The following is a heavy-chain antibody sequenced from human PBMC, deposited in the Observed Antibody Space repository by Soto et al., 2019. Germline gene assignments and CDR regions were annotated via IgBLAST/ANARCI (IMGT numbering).Heavy chain of an antibody. J-gene: IGHJ4*02. V-gene: IGHV3-11*06. D-gene: IGHD5-12*01. CDR1: GFSFSDLF. Sequence: QLHLVESGGALVKPGGSLRLSCAASGFSFSDLFMSWIRQAPGKGPEWVAYINGGSTYTQYADSVRGRFTISRDNAKNALCLQMDSLRAEDTAVYYCARGTHYLENSGPEEGGRGTLVTVSS. CDR3: ARGTHYLENSGPEE. CDR2: INGGSTYT.